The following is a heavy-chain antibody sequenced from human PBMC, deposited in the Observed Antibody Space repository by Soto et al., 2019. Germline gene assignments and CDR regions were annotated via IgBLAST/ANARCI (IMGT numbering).Heavy chain of an antibody. CDR2: IYHSGST. CDR1: GGSISSGGYY. CDR3: ARNVYCSGGSCGEYFDH. D-gene: IGHD2-15*01. V-gene: IGHV4-31*03. Sequence: QVQLQESGPGLVKPSQTLSLTCTVSGGSISSGGYYWSWIRRHPGKGLEWIGYIYHSGSTYYNPSLKSRVTISVDTSKNQFSLKLSSVTAADTAVYYCARNVYCSGGSCGEYFDHWGQGTLVTVSS. J-gene: IGHJ4*02.